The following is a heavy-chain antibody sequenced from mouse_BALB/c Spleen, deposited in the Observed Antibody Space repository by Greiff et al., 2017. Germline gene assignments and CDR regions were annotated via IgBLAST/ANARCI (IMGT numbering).Heavy chain of an antibody. Sequence: VQLVESGPGLVAPSQSLSITCTVSGFSLTSYGVHWVRQPPGKGLEWLGVIWAGGSTNYNSALMSRLSISKDNSKSQVFLKMNSLQTDDTAMYYCARESLLLRYAMDYWGQGTSVTVSS. CDR3: ARESLLLRYAMDY. CDR2: IWAGGST. V-gene: IGHV2-9*02. CDR1: GFSLTSYG. D-gene: IGHD1-1*01. J-gene: IGHJ4*01.